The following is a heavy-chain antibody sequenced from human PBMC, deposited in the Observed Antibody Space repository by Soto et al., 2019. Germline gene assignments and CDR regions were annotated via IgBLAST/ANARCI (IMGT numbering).Heavy chain of an antibody. V-gene: IGHV1-69*06. D-gene: IGHD5-12*01. CDR1: GGTFSSYA. J-gene: IGHJ6*02. Sequence: SVKVSCKASGGTFSSYAISWVRQAPGQGLEWMGGIIPIFGTANYAQKFQGRVTITADKSTSTAYMELSSLRSEDTAVYYCARDPYDSYYYYGMDVWGQGTTVTVSS. CDR3: ARDPYDSYYYYGMDV. CDR2: IIPIFGTA.